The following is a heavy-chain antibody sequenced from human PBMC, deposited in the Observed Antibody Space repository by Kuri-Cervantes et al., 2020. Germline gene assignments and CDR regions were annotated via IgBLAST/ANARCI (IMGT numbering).Heavy chain of an antibody. CDR1: GFTFSNYA. Sequence: LSLTCAASGFTFSNYAMHWVRQAPGKGLEWVAVISLDGSNKYFADSVKGRFTISRDNSKNTLYLQMNSLRAEDTAVYYCARDRGYYGSGNYFDYWGQGTLVTVSS. V-gene: IGHV3-30-3*01. CDR3: ARDRGYYGSGNYFDY. J-gene: IGHJ4*02. D-gene: IGHD3-10*01. CDR2: ISLDGSNK.